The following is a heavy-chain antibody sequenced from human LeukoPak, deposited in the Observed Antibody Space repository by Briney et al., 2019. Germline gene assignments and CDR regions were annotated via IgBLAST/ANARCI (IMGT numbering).Heavy chain of an antibody. CDR2: IYSGGST. V-gene: IGHV3-66*02. CDR3: AKDYAPKLRYFFMDV. Sequence: PGGSLRLSCAASGLTVSKNYMSWVRQAPGKGLESVSVIYSGGSTYYADSVRGRFTISRDNSKNTLYLQMNSLRAEDTAVYYCAKDYAPKLRYFFMDVWGKGTTVTISS. D-gene: IGHD3-9*01. CDR1: GLTVSKNY. J-gene: IGHJ6*03.